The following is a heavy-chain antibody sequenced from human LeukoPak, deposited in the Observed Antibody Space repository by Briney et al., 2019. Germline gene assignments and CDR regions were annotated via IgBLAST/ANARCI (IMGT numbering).Heavy chain of an antibody. V-gene: IGHV4-39*01. CDR2: VYYGRTT. CDR1: AGSISSSSHH. D-gene: IGHD5-12*01. Sequence: PSETLSLTCAVSAGSISSSSHHWGWIRQSPGRGLEWIGSVYYGRTTYYNPSLNSRVTISVVTSRNQFSLQLNSVTAADTAVYYCVRHDGRGGATMGALDSWGQGSLVTVSS. CDR3: VRHDGRGGATMGALDS. J-gene: IGHJ4*02.